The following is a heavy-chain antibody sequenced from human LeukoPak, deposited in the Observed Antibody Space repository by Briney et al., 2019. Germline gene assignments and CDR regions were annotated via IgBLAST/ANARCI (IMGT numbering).Heavy chain of an antibody. CDR2: ISSSSSYI. J-gene: IGHJ6*03. CDR1: GFTFSSYW. D-gene: IGHD6-13*01. CDR3: ASLGSSWQTYYYYYMDV. V-gene: IGHV3-21*01. Sequence: PGGSLRLSCAASGFTFSSYWMSWVRQAPGKGLEWVSSISSSSSYIYYADSVKGRFTISRDNAKNSLYLQMNSLRAEDTAVYYCASLGSSWQTYYYYYMDVWGKGTTVTVSS.